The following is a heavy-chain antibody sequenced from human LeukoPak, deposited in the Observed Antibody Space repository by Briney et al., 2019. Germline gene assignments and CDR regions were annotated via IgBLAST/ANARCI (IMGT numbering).Heavy chain of an antibody. CDR1: GGSISSHY. CDR3: ARDAGYYYDSSGYFEEYGMDV. V-gene: IGHV4-59*11. CDR2: IYYSGST. D-gene: IGHD3-22*01. J-gene: IGHJ6*02. Sequence: SETLSLTCTVSGGSISSHYWSWIRQPPGKGLEWIGYIYYSGSTNYNPSLKSRVTISVDTSKNQFSLKLSSVTAADTAVYYCARDAGYYYDSSGYFEEYGMDVWGQGTTVTVSS.